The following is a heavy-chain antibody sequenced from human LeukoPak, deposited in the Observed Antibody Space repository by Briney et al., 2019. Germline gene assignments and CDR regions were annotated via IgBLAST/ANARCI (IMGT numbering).Heavy chain of an antibody. Sequence: GGSLRLSCAASGFTFSSYSMNWVRQAPWKGLEWVSSISSSSSYIYYADSVKGRFTISRDNARNSLYLQMNSLRAEDTAVYYCARDALVGATIWFDPWGQGTLVTVSS. J-gene: IGHJ5*02. CDR1: GFTFSSYS. V-gene: IGHV3-21*01. CDR3: ARDALVGATIWFDP. CDR2: ISSSSSYI. D-gene: IGHD1-26*01.